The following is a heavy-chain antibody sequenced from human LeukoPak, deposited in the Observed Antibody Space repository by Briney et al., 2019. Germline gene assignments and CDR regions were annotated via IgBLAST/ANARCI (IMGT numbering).Heavy chain of an antibody. CDR3: ARGYCSSTSCYEGDY. V-gene: IGHV4-34*01. CDR1: GGSFSGYY. CDR2: INHSGST. D-gene: IGHD2-2*01. J-gene: IGHJ4*02. Sequence: SETLSLTCAVYGGSFSGYYWSWIRQPPGKGLEWIGEINHSGSTNYNPSLKSRVTISVDTSKNQLSLKLSSMTAADTAVYYCARGYCSSTSCYEGDYWGQGTLVTVSS.